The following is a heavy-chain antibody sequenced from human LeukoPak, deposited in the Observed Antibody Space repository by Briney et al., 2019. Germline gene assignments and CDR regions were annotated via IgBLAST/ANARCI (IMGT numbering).Heavy chain of an antibody. CDR2: SNPGGETT. Sequence: ASVTVSCKASGYTLAFHYLHWVRQAPGQGLEGMGVSNPGGETTNYAQKFRGRVTMTRDTSTYTVYMDLSSLKSEDTAVYYCAREFYGGLYDYWGQGTLVTVSS. J-gene: IGHJ4*02. CDR3: AREFYGGLYDY. D-gene: IGHD3-16*01. V-gene: IGHV1-46*01. CDR1: GYTLAFHY.